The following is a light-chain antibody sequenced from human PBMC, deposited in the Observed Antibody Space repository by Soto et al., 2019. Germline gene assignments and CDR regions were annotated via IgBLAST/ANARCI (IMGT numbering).Light chain of an antibody. CDR1: QGIISY. Sequence: DIQLTQSPSFLSASVGDRVTITCRASQGIISYLAWYQQKPGKAPNLLIYGASTLQSGVPSRFSGSGSGTEFTLTIRSLQPEDFATYDCQQLNTYPLTFGGGTKVEIK. J-gene: IGKJ4*01. V-gene: IGKV1-9*01. CDR2: GAS. CDR3: QQLNTYPLT.